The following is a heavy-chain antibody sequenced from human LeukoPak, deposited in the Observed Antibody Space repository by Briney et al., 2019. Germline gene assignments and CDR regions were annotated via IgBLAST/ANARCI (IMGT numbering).Heavy chain of an antibody. J-gene: IGHJ4*02. D-gene: IGHD6-19*01. CDR2: INHSGST. Sequence: KPSETLSLTCAVYGGSFSDYYWSWIRQPPGKGLEWIGEINHSGSTNYNPSLKSRVTISADTSKNQFSLKLSSVTAADTAVYYCARGQWLDNYWGQGTLVTVSS. CDR3: ARGQWLDNY. V-gene: IGHV4-34*01. CDR1: GGSFSDYY.